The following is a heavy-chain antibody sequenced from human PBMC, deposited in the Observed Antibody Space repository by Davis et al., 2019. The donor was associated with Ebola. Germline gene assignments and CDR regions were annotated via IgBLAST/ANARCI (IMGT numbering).Heavy chain of an antibody. CDR2: IYSGGST. V-gene: IGHV3-53*01. CDR1: GFTVSSNY. Sequence: GGSLRLSCAASGFTVSSNYMSWVRQAPGKGLEWVSVIYSGGSTYYADSVKGRFTISRDNAGNSLYLQMNSLKTEDTAVYYCTTGQYSAARGYWGQGTLVTVSS. D-gene: IGHD6-6*01. CDR3: TTGQYSAARGY. J-gene: IGHJ4*02.